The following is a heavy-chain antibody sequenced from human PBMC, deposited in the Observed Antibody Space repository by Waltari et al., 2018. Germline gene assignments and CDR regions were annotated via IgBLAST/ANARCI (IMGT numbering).Heavy chain of an antibody. D-gene: IGHD5-18*01. CDR1: GGSISSYY. CDR2: IYYSGST. V-gene: IGHV4-59*01. CDR3: ARSAMNPYYFDY. Sequence: QVQLQESGPGLVKPSETLSLTCTVSGGSISSYYWSWIRQPPGKGLEWIGYIYYSGSTNYNPSLTSRVTISVDTSKNQFSLKLSSVTAADTAVYYCARSAMNPYYFDYWGQGTLVTVSS. J-gene: IGHJ4*02.